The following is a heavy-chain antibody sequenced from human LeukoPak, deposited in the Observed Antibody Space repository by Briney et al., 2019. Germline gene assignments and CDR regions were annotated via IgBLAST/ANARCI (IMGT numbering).Heavy chain of an antibody. V-gene: IGHV3-23*01. CDR1: GFTFSSYA. Sequence: GGSLRLSCAASGFTFSSYAMSWVRQAPGKGLEWVSAISGSADNTYYADSVKGRFTISRDNSKNTLYLQMNSLRAEDTAVYYCARDFYGMDVWGQGTTVTVSS. J-gene: IGHJ6*02. CDR2: ISGSADNT. CDR3: ARDFYGMDV.